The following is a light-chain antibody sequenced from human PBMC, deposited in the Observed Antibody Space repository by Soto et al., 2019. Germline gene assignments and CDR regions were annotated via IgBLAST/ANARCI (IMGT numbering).Light chain of an antibody. V-gene: IGLV2-14*02. CDR2: EVS. J-gene: IGLJ1*01. CDR1: SSDVGSYNL. Sequence: QSALTQPASVSGSPGQSITISCTGTSSDVGSYNLVSWYQQHPGKAPKLMIYEVSNRPSGVSNRFSGSKSGNTASLTISGLQAEDEADYYCNSYTSSSILYVFGTGTKLTVL. CDR3: NSYTSSSILYV.